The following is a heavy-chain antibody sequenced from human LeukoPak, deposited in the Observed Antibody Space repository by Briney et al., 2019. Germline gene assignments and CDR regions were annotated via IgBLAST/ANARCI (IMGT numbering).Heavy chain of an antibody. Sequence: SETLSLTCAVYGGSFSGYYWSWIRQPPGKGPEWIGEINHSGSTNYNPSLKSRVTISVDTSKNQFSLKLSSVTAADTAVYYCARGLRSDYGGTFDYWGQGTLVTVSS. J-gene: IGHJ4*02. CDR1: GGSFSGYY. CDR3: ARGLRSDYGGTFDY. D-gene: IGHD4-23*01. CDR2: INHSGST. V-gene: IGHV4-34*01.